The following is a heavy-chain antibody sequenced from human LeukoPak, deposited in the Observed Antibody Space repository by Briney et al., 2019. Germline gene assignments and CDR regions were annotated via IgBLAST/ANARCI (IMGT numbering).Heavy chain of an antibody. CDR1: GFAFSSYW. D-gene: IGHD6-13*01. J-gene: IGHJ6*03. Sequence: PGGSLRLSCAASGFAFSSYWMSWVRQAPGKGLEWVSLISGDGGSTYYADSVKGRFTISRDNSKNSLYLQMNSLRTEDTALYYCAKDGSSWYSRYYYYYMDVWGKGTTVIVSS. CDR3: AKDGSSWYSRYYYYYMDV. V-gene: IGHV3-43*02. CDR2: ISGDGGST.